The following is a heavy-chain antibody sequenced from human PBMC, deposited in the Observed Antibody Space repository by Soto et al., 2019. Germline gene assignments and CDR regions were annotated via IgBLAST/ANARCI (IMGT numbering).Heavy chain of an antibody. CDR3: ARALYRVAFDI. V-gene: IGHV4-39*01. Sequence: QLQLQESGPGLVKPSETLSLTCTVSGGSISSSSYYWGWIRQPPGKGLEWIGSIYYSGSTYYNPSLKSRVTISVDTSKNQFALKLSSVTAADTAVYYCARALYRVAFDIWGQGTMVTVSS. CDR2: IYYSGST. D-gene: IGHD1-26*01. J-gene: IGHJ3*02. CDR1: GGSISSSSYY.